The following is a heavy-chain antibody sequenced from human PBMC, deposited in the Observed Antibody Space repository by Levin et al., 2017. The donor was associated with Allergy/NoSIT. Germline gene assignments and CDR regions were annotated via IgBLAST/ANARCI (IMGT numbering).Heavy chain of an antibody. D-gene: IGHD2-2*01. CDR1: GYTFTSYY. Sequence: GESLKISCKASGYTFTSYYMHWVRQAPGQGLEWMGIINPSGGSTSYAQKFQGRVTMTRDTSTSTVYMELSSLRSEDTAVYYCARETLNIVVVPAAASDDAFDIWGQGTMVTVSS. CDR2: INPSGGST. V-gene: IGHV1-46*01. CDR3: ARETLNIVVVPAAASDDAFDI. J-gene: IGHJ3*02.